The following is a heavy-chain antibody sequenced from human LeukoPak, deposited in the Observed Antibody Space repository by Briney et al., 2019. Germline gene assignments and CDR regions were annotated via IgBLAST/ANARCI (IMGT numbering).Heavy chain of an antibody. V-gene: IGHV3-11*01. CDR3: AKVYCGGDCYPYYYYYMDV. J-gene: IGHJ6*03. Sequence: GGSLRLSCAASGFTFSDYYMSWIRQAPGKGLEWVSCISSSGSTIYYADSVKGRFTISRDNSKNTLYLQMNSLRAEDTAVYYCAKVYCGGDCYPYYYYYMDVWGKGTTVTISS. D-gene: IGHD2-21*02. CDR2: ISSSGSTI. CDR1: GFTFSDYY.